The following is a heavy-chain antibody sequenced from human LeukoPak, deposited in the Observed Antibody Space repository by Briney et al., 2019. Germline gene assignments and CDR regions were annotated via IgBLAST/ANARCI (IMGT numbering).Heavy chain of an antibody. CDR2: IRSKANSYVT. Sequence: GSLRLSCATSGFTFSGSTIHWVRQAPGKGLEWIGHIRSKANSYVTIYGASVKGGFTISRDDSKNTAYLHMNSLKTEDTAVYYCVGDGHSNTGMNYWGQGTLVTVSS. CDR3: VGDGHSNTGMNY. J-gene: IGHJ4*02. D-gene: IGHD2/OR15-2a*01. CDR1: GFTFSGST. V-gene: IGHV3-73*01.